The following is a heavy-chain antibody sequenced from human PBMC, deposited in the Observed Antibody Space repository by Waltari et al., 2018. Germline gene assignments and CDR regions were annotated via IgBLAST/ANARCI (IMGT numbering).Heavy chain of an antibody. CDR2: IYTSGST. J-gene: IGHJ3*02. CDR3: ARALFSSGYPFDI. V-gene: IGHV4-61*02. CDR1: GGSNRRGHYS. D-gene: IGHD3-22*01. Sequence: QVQLQESGPGLVKPSQTLSLTCTVAGGSNRRGHYSWNWIRQPAGKGLEWIWRIYTSGSTNYNPSLKSRVTISVDTSKNQFSLKLSSVTAADTAVYYCARALFSSGYPFDIWGQGTMVTVSS.